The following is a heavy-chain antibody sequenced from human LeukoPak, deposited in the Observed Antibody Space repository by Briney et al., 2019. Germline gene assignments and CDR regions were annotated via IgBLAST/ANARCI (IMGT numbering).Heavy chain of an antibody. D-gene: IGHD6-13*01. J-gene: IGHJ5*02. CDR2: IYPGDSDT. CDR3: VRRPWYSSSYWFDP. V-gene: IGHV5-51*01. CDR1: GYSFSSYW. Sequence: GESLKISCQGSGYSFSSYWIGWVRLMPGKGLEWIAIIYPGDSDTRYSPSFQGQVTISADKSISTAYLQWSSLKASDTAMYYCVRRPWYSSSYWFDPWGQGTLVTVSS.